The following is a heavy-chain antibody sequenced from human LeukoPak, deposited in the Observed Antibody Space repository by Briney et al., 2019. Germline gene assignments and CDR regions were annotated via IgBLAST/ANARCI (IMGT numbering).Heavy chain of an antibody. CDR3: ARVGYYYGSGSQRDGFDM. CDR2: IYSDGST. CDR1: GFTVSSNY. D-gene: IGHD3-10*01. Sequence: GGSLRLSCAAAGFTVSSNYMSWVRQAPGKGLEWVSIIYSDGSTYYADSVKGRFTISRDDSKNTLYLQMNSLRAEDTAVYYCARVGYYYGSGSQRDGFDMWGQGTMVTVSS. V-gene: IGHV3-66*01. J-gene: IGHJ3*02.